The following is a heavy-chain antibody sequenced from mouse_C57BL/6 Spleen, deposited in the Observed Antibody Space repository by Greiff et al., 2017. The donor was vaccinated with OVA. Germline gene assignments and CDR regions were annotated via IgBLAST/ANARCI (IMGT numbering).Heavy chain of an antibody. CDR3: ARQLRVYYFDY. V-gene: IGHV1-50*01. CDR2: IDPSDSYT. Sequence: QVQLQQPGAELVKPGASVKLSCKASGYTFTSYWMQWVKQRPGQGLEWIGEIDPSDSYTNYNQKLKGKATLTVDTSSSTAYMQLSSLTSEYSAVYYCARQLRVYYFDYWGKGTTLTVSS. D-gene: IGHD3-2*02. CDR1: GYTFTSYW. J-gene: IGHJ2*01.